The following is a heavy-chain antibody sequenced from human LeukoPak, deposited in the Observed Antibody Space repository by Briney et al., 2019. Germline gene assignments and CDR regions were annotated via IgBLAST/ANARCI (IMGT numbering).Heavy chain of an antibody. CDR1: GFNFSSYG. J-gene: IGHJ3*02. Sequence: GGSLRLSCAASGFNFSSYGMHWVRQAPGKGLEWVAVISNDGRNEYYADSLKGRFTISRDNSKNTLYLQMNSLRAEDTAVYYCAKDLPPKWELPFDAFDIWGQGTMVTVSS. V-gene: IGHV3-30*18. CDR2: ISNDGRNE. CDR3: AKDLPPKWELPFDAFDI. D-gene: IGHD1-26*01.